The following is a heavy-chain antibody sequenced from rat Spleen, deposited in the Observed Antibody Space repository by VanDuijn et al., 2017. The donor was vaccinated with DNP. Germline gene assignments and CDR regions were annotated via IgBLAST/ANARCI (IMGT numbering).Heavy chain of an antibody. CDR3: ARGSGTYYWYFDF. CDR2: ITSSGGST. V-gene: IGHV5-31*01. D-gene: IGHD5-1*01. Sequence: EVQLVESGGDLVQPGRSLKLSCVASGFTFNKYWMTWIRQVPGKGLEWVAAITSSGGSTYYPDSVKGRSTISRDNAKNTLYLQMNSLRSEDTATYYCARGSGTYYWYFDFWGPGTMVTVSS. CDR1: GFTFNKYW. J-gene: IGHJ1*01.